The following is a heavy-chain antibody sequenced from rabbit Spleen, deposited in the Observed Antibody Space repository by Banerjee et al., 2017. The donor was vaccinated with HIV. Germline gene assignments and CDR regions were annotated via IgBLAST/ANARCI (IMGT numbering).Heavy chain of an antibody. CDR3: ARDTGTSFSSYGMDL. J-gene: IGHJ6*01. D-gene: IGHD7-1*01. V-gene: IGHV1S47*01. CDR1: GIDFSSYG. CDR2: IYPDYGST. Sequence: QEQLVDYGGDLVQPGASLTLTCKASGIDFSSYGISWVRQAPGKGLEWIAYIYPDYGSTDYASWVNGRFTISLDNAQNTVFLQMTSLTAADTATYFCARDTGTSFSSYGMDLWGQGTLVTVS.